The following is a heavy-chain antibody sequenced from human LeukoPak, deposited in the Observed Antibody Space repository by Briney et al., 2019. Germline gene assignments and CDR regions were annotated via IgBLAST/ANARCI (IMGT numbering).Heavy chain of an antibody. D-gene: IGHD4-17*01. Sequence: SETLSLTCAVYGGSFSGYYWSWIRQPPGKGLEWTGEINHSGSTNYNPSLKSRVTISVDTSKNQFSLKLSSVTAADTAVYYCARGLRDYGDYESFGCWFDPWGQGTLVTVSS. CDR3: ARGLRDYGDYESFGCWFDP. V-gene: IGHV4-34*01. J-gene: IGHJ5*02. CDR1: GGSFSGYY. CDR2: INHSGST.